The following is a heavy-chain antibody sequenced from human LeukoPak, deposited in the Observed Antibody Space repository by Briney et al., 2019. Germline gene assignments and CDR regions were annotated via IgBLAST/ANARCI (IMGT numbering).Heavy chain of an antibody. V-gene: IGHV4-59*08. J-gene: IGHJ4*02. CDR2: XXYSGST. CDR3: AGADERITIFGVVTRKFDY. CDR1: GGSISSYY. Sequence: SETLSLTCTVSGGSISSYYWGWIRQPPGKGLEWIGYXXYSGSTNYNPSLKSRVTISVDTSKNQFSLKLSSVTAADTAVYYCAGADERITIFGVVTRKFDYWGQGTLVTVSS. D-gene: IGHD3-3*01.